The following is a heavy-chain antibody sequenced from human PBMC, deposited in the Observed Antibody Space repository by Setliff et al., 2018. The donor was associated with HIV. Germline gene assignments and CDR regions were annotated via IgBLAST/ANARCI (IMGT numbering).Heavy chain of an antibody. CDR2: IDWDDDK. Sequence: SGPTLVNPTQTLTLTCTFSGFSLSTSGMCVSWIRHPPGKALEWLARIDWDDDKFYSTHLKTRLTISKDTSKNQVVLTLPNMDPVDTAKYYCARLLRGYCTNGVCQWGLYFYYYMDVWGKGTTVTVSS. CDR3: ARLLRGYCTNGVCQWGLYFYYYMDV. D-gene: IGHD2-8*01. V-gene: IGHV2-70*17. J-gene: IGHJ6*03. CDR1: GFSLSTSGMC.